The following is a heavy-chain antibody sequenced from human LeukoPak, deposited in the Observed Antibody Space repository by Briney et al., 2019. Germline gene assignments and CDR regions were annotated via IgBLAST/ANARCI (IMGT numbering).Heavy chain of an antibody. J-gene: IGHJ4*02. Sequence: GGSLRLSCAASEFTFTSYELNWVRQAPGKGLEWVSYISSSGNTISYADSVEGRFTISRDNAKNSLFLQVNSLRAEDTAVYYCARMTGGLWDYWGQGTLVTVSS. CDR2: ISSSGNTI. CDR3: ARMTGGLWDY. CDR1: EFTFTSYE. V-gene: IGHV3-48*03. D-gene: IGHD2-15*01.